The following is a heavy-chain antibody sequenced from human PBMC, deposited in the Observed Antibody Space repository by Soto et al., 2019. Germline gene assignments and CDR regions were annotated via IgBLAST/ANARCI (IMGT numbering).Heavy chain of an antibody. CDR2: IYYSGRT. CDR3: ARSLKMTTVTNNWFDP. CDR1: GASSSSNTYY. D-gene: IGHD4-4*01. V-gene: IGHV4-39*07. Sequence: SETLSLTCAVSGASSSSNTYYWAWIRQPPGKGLEWIGSIYYSGRTYFNPSLRSRVTISVDTSKNQFSLKLSSVTAADTAVYYCARSLKMTTVTNNWFDPWGQGTLVTVSS. J-gene: IGHJ5*02.